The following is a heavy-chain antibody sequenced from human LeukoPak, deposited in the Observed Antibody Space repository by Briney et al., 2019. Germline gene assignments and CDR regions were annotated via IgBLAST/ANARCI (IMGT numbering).Heavy chain of an antibody. V-gene: IGHV4-4*09. CDR2: IYTSGST. CDR3: ARQLGIAAAAPRGVNWFDP. Sequence: SETLSLTCTVSGGSISSYYWSWIRQPPGKGLEWIGYIYTSGSTNYNPSLKSRVTISVDTSKNQFSLKLSSVTAADTDVYYCARQLGIAAAAPRGVNWFDPWGQGTLVTVSS. CDR1: GGSISSYY. J-gene: IGHJ5*02. D-gene: IGHD6-13*01.